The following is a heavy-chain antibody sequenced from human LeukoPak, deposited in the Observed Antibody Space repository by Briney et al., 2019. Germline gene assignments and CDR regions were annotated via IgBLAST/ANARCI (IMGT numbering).Heavy chain of an antibody. CDR1: GYTFTSYY. CDR2: INPSGGST. CDR3: ARNPVTTKYFDY. J-gene: IGHJ4*02. D-gene: IGHD4-17*01. Sequence: ASVKVSCKASGYTFTSYYMHWVRQAPGQGLEWMGIINPSGGSTRYAQKFQGRVTMTRDTSTSTAHMELSSLRSEDTAVYYCARNPVTTKYFDYWGQGTLVTVSS. V-gene: IGHV1-46*01.